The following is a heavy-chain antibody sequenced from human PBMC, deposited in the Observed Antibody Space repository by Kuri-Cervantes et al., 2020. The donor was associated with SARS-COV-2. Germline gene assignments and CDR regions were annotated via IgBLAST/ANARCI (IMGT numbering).Heavy chain of an antibody. CDR2: TYYSGST. CDR1: GGSISSYY. Sequence: ESLKISCTVSGGSISSYYWSWIRQPPGKGLEWIGYTYYSGSTNYNPSLKSRVTISVDTSKNQFSLKLSSVTAADTAVYYCARVSRPYYFDYWGQGTLVTVSS. CDR3: ARVSRPYYFDY. J-gene: IGHJ4*02. V-gene: IGHV4-59*01.